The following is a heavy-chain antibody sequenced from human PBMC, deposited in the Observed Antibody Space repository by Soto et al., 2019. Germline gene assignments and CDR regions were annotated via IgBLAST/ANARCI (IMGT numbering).Heavy chain of an antibody. J-gene: IGHJ4*02. Sequence: QVQLVESGGGVVQPGSSLRLSCAASGFTFSSCAMHWVRQAPGKGLEWVAVISYDGSNKYYADSVKGRFTISRDNSKNTLYLQMNSLRAEDTAVYYCARTTGFATHFDYWGQGTLVTVSS. CDR2: ISYDGSNK. D-gene: IGHD1-1*01. V-gene: IGHV3-30-3*01. CDR1: GFTFSSCA. CDR3: ARTTGFATHFDY.